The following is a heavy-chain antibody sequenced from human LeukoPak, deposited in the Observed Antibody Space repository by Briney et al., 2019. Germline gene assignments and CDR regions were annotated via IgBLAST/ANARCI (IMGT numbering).Heavy chain of an antibody. Sequence: SETLSLTCTVSGGSISSYFWSWIRQPAGKGLEWIGRIYRSANTHYNPSLKSRVSMSVDTSKNQFSPKLSSVTAADTAVYFCARGDSGYDFGLWGQGTLVTVSS. CDR3: ARGDSGYDFGL. V-gene: IGHV4-4*07. CDR2: IYRSANT. J-gene: IGHJ5*02. D-gene: IGHD5-12*01. CDR1: GGSISSYF.